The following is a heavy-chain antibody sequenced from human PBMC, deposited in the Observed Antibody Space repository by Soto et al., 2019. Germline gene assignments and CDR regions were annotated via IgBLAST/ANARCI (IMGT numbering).Heavy chain of an antibody. CDR2: IYYSGST. J-gene: IGHJ4*02. V-gene: IGHV4-61*08. Sequence: TLSLTCTVSGGSISSGGYYWSWIRQHPGKGLEWIGYIYYSGSTNYNPSLKSRVTISVDTSKNQFSLKLSSVTAADTAVYYCARADYGDYLDYWGQGTLVTVSS. CDR1: GGSISSGGYY. D-gene: IGHD4-17*01. CDR3: ARADYGDYLDY.